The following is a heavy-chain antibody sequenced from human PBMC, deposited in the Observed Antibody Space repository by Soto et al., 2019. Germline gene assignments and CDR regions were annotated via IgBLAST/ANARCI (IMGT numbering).Heavy chain of an antibody. V-gene: IGHV4-59*01. Sequence: SETLPLTCTVSGIPISDNYWSWFRQAPGQGLEWVGYIYYTGTTTYNPSVKSRVTISVDTSKNQFSLKLSSVTAADTAVYYCARGLISGYYLYDAFDIWGQGTMVTVSS. J-gene: IGHJ3*02. D-gene: IGHD3-22*01. CDR2: IYYTGTT. CDR1: GIPISDNY. CDR3: ARGLISGYYLYDAFDI.